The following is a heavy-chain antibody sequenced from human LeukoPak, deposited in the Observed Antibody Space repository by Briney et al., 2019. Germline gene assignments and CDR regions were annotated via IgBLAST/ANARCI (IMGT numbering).Heavy chain of an antibody. V-gene: IGHV4-39*07. D-gene: IGHD3-16*02. CDR2: IYSRGST. CDR3: ARGAGTYYDYVWGSYRRYYYYYMDV. CDR1: GGSISSSNYY. Sequence: SETLSLTCIVSGGSISSSNYYWGWIRQSPGKGLEWIGSIYSRGSTYYNPSLKSRVIVSSDMSKNQFSLKLSSVTAADTAVYYCARGAGTYYDYVWGSYRRYYYYYMDVWGKGTTVTVSS. J-gene: IGHJ6*03.